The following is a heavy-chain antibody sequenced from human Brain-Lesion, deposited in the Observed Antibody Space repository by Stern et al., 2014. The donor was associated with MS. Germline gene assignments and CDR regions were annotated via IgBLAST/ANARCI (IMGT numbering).Heavy chain of an antibody. Sequence: QVQLVESGGGVVQPWRSLRLSCAASGFTFTNYGMHWVRQAPGKGLEWVAVISYDGSYKYYADSVKGRFPISRDNSKNTLYLQMNSLRGEDTAMYYCANSLGTYSRCGGDCYSRADYWGQGTLVTVFS. CDR1: GFTFTNYG. J-gene: IGHJ4*02. V-gene: IGHV3-30*18. CDR2: ISYDGSYK. D-gene: IGHD2-21*02. CDR3: ANSLGTYSRCGGDCYSRADY.